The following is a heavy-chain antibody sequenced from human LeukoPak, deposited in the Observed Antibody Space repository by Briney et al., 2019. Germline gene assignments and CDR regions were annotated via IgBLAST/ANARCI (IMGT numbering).Heavy chain of an antibody. V-gene: IGHV1-18*01. D-gene: IGHD5-12*01. Sequence: GASVKVSCKASGYTFTSYGISWVRQAPGQGLEWMGWISAYNGNTNYAQSLQGRATLTTDTSTSTAYMELSRLRSDDTAVYYCARGGYDYSAYYYYYMDVWGKGTTVTVSS. CDR2: ISAYNGNT. CDR1: GYTFTSYG. J-gene: IGHJ6*03. CDR3: ARGGYDYSAYYYYYMDV.